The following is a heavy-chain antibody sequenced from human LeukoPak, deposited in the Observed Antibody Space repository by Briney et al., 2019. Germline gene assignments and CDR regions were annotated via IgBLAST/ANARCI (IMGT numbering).Heavy chain of an antibody. Sequence: PGRSLRLSCAASGFTFDDYAMHWVRQAPGKGLEWVSGISWNSGSIGYADSVKGRFTISRDNAKNSLYLQMNSLRAEDTALYYCAKDIVVRGVLFYGMDVWGQGTTVTVSS. J-gene: IGHJ6*02. CDR1: GFTFDDYA. CDR3: AKDIVVRGVLFYGMDV. CDR2: ISWNSGSI. D-gene: IGHD3-10*01. V-gene: IGHV3-9*01.